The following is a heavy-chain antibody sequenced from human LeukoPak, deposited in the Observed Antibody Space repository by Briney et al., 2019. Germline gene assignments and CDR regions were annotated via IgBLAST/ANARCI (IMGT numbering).Heavy chain of an antibody. CDR3: ARGSWDLYYFDY. J-gene: IGHJ4*02. CDR1: GFTFDDYG. CDR2: LNWNGDST. V-gene: IGHV3-20*04. D-gene: IGHD1-26*01. Sequence: PGGSLRLSCAASGFTFDDYGMSWVRQAPGKGLEWVSSLNWNGDSTGYADSVKGRFTISRDNAKNSLYLQMNSLRAEDTALYYCARGSWDLYYFDYWGQGTLLTASS.